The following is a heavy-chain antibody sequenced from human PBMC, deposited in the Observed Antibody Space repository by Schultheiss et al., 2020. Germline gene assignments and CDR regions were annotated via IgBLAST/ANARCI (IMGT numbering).Heavy chain of an antibody. J-gene: IGHJ4*02. CDR2: IYYSGST. Sequence: SETLSLTCAVYGGSFSGYYWSWIRQPPGKGLEWIGYIYYSGSTNYNPSLKSRVTISVDTSKNQFSLKLSSVTAADTAVYYCARAGGYSRRPFDYWGQGTLVIVFS. CDR3: ARAGGYSRRPFDY. V-gene: IGHV4-59*12. CDR1: GGSFSGYY. D-gene: IGHD2-15*01.